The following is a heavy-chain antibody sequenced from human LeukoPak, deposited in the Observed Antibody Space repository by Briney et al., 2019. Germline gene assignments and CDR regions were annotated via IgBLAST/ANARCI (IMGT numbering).Heavy chain of an antibody. CDR2: IYYSGST. CDR3: ARHDGGGWLLLSRGYYFDY. D-gene: IGHD3-3*01. J-gene: IGHJ4*02. Sequence: SETLSLTCTVSGGSISSSSYYWGWIRQPPGKGLEWIGSIYYSGSTYYNPSLKSRVTISVDTSKNQSSLKLSSVTAADTAVYYCARHDGGGWLLLSRGYYFDYWGQGTLVTVSS. CDR1: GGSISSSSYY. V-gene: IGHV4-39*01.